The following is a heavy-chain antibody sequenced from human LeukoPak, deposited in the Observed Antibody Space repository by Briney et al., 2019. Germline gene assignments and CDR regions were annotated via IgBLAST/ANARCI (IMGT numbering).Heavy chain of an antibody. D-gene: IGHD1-26*01. CDR2: IIPNSGGT. Sequence: ASVKVSCKASGYTFTDYYMHWVRQAPAQGLEWMGWIIPNSGGTNYAQKFQGRVTMTRDTSISTAYMELSSLRFDDTAVYYCARDNGGSYYGAWGQGTLVTVSS. V-gene: IGHV1-2*02. J-gene: IGHJ5*02. CDR1: GYTFTDYY. CDR3: ARDNGGSYYGA.